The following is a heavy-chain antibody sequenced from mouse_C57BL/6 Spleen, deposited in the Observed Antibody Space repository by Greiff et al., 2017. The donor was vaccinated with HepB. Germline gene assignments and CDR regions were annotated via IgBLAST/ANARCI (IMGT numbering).Heavy chain of an antibody. J-gene: IGHJ4*01. D-gene: IGHD3-3*01. CDR2: INYDGSST. CDR1: GFTFSDYY. CDR3: AREGGGTYAMDY. Sequence: EVKLMESEGGLVQPGSSMKLSCTASGFTFSDYYMAWVRQVPEKGLEWVANINYDGSSTYYLDSLKSRFIISRDNAKNILYLQMSSLKSEDTATYYCAREGGGTYAMDYWGQGTSVTVSS. V-gene: IGHV5-16*01.